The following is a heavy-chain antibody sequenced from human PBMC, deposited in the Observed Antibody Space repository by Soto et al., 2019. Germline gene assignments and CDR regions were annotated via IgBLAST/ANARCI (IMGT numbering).Heavy chain of an antibody. CDR1: GFTFSSYS. D-gene: IGHD2-2*01. CDR3: ARGPDIVVVPAAPRGGMDV. Sequence: GGSLRLSCAASGFTFSSYSMNWVRQAPGKGLEWVSSISSSSSYIYYADSVKGRFTISRDNAKNSLYLQMNSLRAEDTAVYYCARGPDIVVVPAAPRGGMDVWGQGTTVTVSS. V-gene: IGHV3-21*01. J-gene: IGHJ6*02. CDR2: ISSSSSYI.